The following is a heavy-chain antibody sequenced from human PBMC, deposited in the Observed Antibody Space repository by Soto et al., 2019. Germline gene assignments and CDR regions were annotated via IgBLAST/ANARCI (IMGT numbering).Heavy chain of an antibody. J-gene: IGHJ6*02. D-gene: IGHD2-15*01. CDR2: ISGSGNT. CDR3: ARDRSYFSGGSCYYYGMDV. Sequence: PGGSLRLSCAASGFVFSSYVMSWVRQAPGKGLEWVSAISGSGNTYYADSVKGRFTISRDNSKNTLYLQMNSLRAEDTAVYYCARDRSYFSGGSCYYYGMDVWGQGTTVTVSS. CDR1: GFVFSSYV. V-gene: IGHV3-23*01.